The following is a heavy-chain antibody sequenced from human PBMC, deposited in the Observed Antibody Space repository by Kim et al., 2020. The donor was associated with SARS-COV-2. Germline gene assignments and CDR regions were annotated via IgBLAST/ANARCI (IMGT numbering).Heavy chain of an antibody. CDR3: ARDRYNDSINGDF. D-gene: IGHD3-22*01. Sequence: GGSLRLSCAASGFTFSSYEMNWVRQAPGKGLEWVSYITSSGSTRYYADSVKGRFTISRDNAKNSLYLQMNSLRAEDTAVYYCARDRYNDSINGDFWGQGTLVTVPS. J-gene: IGHJ4*02. V-gene: IGHV3-48*03. CDR2: ITSSGSTR. CDR1: GFTFSSYE.